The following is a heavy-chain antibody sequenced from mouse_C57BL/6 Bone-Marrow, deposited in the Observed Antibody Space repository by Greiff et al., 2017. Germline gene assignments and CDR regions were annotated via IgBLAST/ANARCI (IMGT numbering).Heavy chain of an antibody. CDR1: GYTFTSYW. CDR2: IDPSDSYT. Sequence: QVQLKQPGAELVMPGASVKLSCKASGYTFTSYWMHWVKPRPGQGLEWIGEIDPSDSYTNYNQKFKGKSTLTVDKSSSTAYMQLSSLTSEDSAVYYCAREGGFAYWGQGTLVTVSA. CDR3: AREGGFAY. V-gene: IGHV1-69*01. J-gene: IGHJ3*01.